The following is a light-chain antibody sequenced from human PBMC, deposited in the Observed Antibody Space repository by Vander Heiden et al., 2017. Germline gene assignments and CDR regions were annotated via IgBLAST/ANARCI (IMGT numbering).Light chain of an antibody. CDR3: QSYDSSLSGYV. J-gene: IGLJ1*01. CDR2: GNR. CDR1: SSNIGAGHD. Sequence: QSVLTQRPSVSGAPGQRVTISCTGSSSNIGAGHDVHWYQQLPGTAPKLLIFGNRFRPSGVPDRFSGSKSGTSVSLAISGLQAEDEADYYCQSYDSSLSGYVFGPGTKVTVL. V-gene: IGLV1-40*01.